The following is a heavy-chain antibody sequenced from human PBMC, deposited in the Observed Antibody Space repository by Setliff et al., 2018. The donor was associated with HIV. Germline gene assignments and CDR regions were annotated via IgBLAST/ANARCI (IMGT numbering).Heavy chain of an antibody. D-gene: IGHD5-12*01. V-gene: IGHV4-59*12. J-gene: IGHJ6*03. CDR1: GGSISSYY. CDR2: IYYSGST. CDR3: ARGRKRDGYNFYYYYMDV. Sequence: TLSLTCTVSGGSISSYYWSWIRQPPGKGLEWIGYIYYSGSTNYNPSLKSRVTISVDTSKNQFSLKLSSVTAADTAVYYCARGRKRDGYNFYYYYMDVWDKGTTVTVSS.